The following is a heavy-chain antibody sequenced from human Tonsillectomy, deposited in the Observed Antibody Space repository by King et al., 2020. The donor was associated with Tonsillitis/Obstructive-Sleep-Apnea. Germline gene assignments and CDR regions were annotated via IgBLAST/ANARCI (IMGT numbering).Heavy chain of an antibody. J-gene: IGHJ4*02. D-gene: IGHD3-3*01. CDR3: AKVSYYDFWSGYYGVGSFDY. Sequence: VQLVESGGGLVQPGGSLRLSCAASGFTFSSYAMSWVRQAPGKGLEWVSAISGSGGSTYYADSVKGRFTISRDNSKNTLYLQMNSLRAEDTSVYYCAKVSYYDFWSGYYGVGSFDYWGQRTLVTVSS. CDR2: ISGSGGST. V-gene: IGHV3-23*04. CDR1: GFTFSSYA.